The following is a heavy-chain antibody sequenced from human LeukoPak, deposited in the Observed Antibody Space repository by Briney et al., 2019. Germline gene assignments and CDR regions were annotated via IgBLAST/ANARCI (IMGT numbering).Heavy chain of an antibody. CDR2: IYPGDSDT. CDR1: GYSFTNYS. V-gene: IGHV5-51*01. CDR3: ATYAGSSSKYFQD. J-gene: IGHJ1*01. D-gene: IGHD3-10*01. Sequence: GESLNISCKASGYSFTNYSIGWVRKMPGKGLEWMGIIYPGDSDTRYSPSFQGQVTISADKSISTAYLQRSSLQASDTAMYYCATYAGSSSKYFQDWGQGTLVTVSS.